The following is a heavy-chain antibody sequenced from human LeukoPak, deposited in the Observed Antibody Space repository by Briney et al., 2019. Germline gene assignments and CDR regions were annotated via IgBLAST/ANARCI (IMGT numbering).Heavy chain of an antibody. CDR3: ARTLYDFWSGYYLDY. J-gene: IGHJ4*02. CDR2: IIPIFGTA. V-gene: IGHV1-69*01. D-gene: IGHD3-3*01. CDR1: GGTFSSYA. Sequence: GSSVKVSCKASGGTFSSYAISWVRQAPGQGLEWMGGIIPIFGTANYAQKFQGRVTITADESTSTAYMELISLRSEDTAVYYCARTLYDFWSGYYLDYWGQGNLVTVSS.